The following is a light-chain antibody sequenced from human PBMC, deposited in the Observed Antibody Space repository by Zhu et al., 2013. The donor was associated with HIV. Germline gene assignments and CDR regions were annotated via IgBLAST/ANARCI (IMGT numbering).Light chain of an antibody. J-gene: IGKJ4*01. Sequence: EEVMTQSPATLSVSPGERATLSCRASHGISSNLAWYQQKPGQAPRLLIYGASTRATGIPARFSGSGSGTEFTLIISSLQSEDCAVYYCQQYNNWPLTFGEGPTWRSN. CDR3: QQYNNWPLT. V-gene: IGKV3-15*01. CDR2: GAS. CDR1: HGISSN.